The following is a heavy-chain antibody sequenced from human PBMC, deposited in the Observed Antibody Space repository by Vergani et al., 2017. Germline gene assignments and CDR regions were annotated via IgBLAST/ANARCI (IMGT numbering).Heavy chain of an antibody. V-gene: IGHV1-69*04. Sequence: QVQLVQSGAEVKKPGSSVKVSCKASGGTFSSYAISWVRQAPGQGLEWMGRIIPILGIANYAQKFQGRVTITADKSTSTAYMELSSLRSEDTAVYYCAGVTWGELGVGYFDYWGQGTLVTVSS. CDR3: AGVTWGELGVGYFDY. D-gene: IGHD3-16*01. CDR1: GGTFSSYA. CDR2: IIPILGIA. J-gene: IGHJ4*02.